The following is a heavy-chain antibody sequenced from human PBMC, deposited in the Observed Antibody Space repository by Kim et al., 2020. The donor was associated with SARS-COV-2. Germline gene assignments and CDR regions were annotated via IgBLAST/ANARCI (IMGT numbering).Heavy chain of an antibody. V-gene: IGHV3-23*01. CDR3: AREGRQLSY. CDR2: IGNSGSTT. Sequence: GGSLRLSCAASGFTFSNYAMSWVRQAPGKGLEWVSTIGNSGSTTYYADSVKGRFTFSRDNSKNTIYLQMNSLGAEDTAVYFCAREGRQLSYWGQGTLVT. D-gene: IGHD6-6*01. J-gene: IGHJ4*02. CDR1: GFTFSNYA.